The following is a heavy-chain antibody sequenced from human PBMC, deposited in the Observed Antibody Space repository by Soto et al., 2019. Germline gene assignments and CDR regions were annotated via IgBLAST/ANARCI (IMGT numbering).Heavy chain of an antibody. V-gene: IGHV1-18*01. CDR2: ISAYNGNT. D-gene: IGHD3-22*01. CDR3: ASSGSSGYYLDY. J-gene: IGHJ4*02. CDR1: GYTFTSYG. Sequence: QVQLVQSGAEVKEPGASVKVSCKASGYTFTSYGLNWVRQAPGQGLEWMGWISAYNGNTNYAQKFQGRVTMTTDTSTSKAYVEVRSLRSDDTAVYYCASSGSSGYYLDYWGQGTLVPVSA.